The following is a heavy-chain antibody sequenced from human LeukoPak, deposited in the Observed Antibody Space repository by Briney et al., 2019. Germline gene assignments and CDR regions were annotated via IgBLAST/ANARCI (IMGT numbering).Heavy chain of an antibody. D-gene: IGHD3-16*01. CDR3: ARDDGGTETYDY. Sequence: GGSLRLSCAASGFTFSDYYMSWIRQAPGKGLEWASYISSSSYTNYADSVKGRFTISRDNAKNSLYLQMNSLRAEDTAVYYCARDDGGTETYDYWGQGTLVTVSS. J-gene: IGHJ4*02. CDR2: ISSSSYT. CDR1: GFTFSDYY. V-gene: IGHV3-11*05.